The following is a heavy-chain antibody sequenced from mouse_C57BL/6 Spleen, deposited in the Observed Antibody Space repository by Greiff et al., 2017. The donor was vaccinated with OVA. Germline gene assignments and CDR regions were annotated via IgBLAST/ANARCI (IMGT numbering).Heavy chain of an antibody. V-gene: IGHV5-4*01. Sequence: VQLKESGGGLVKPGGSLKLSCAASGFTFSSYAMSWVRQTPEKRLEWVATISDGGSYTYYPDNVKGRFTISRDNAKNNLYLQMSHLESEDTAMYYCARDRDYGNYWFADWGQGTLVTVSA. J-gene: IGHJ3*01. D-gene: IGHD2-1*01. CDR2: ISDGGSYT. CDR1: GFTFSSYA. CDR3: ARDRDYGNYWFAD.